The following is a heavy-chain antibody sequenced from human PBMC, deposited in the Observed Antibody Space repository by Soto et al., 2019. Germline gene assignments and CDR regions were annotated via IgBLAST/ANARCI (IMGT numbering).Heavy chain of an antibody. Sequence: SETLSLTCTVSGGSISSYYWNWIRQPPGKGLQWIGYIYYTGSTNYNPSLKSRVTISVDTSKNQFSLKLSSVTAADTAVYYCARGSYNWVVWGKGTLVTVAS. D-gene: IGHD1-1*01. J-gene: IGHJ4*02. V-gene: IGHV4-59*01. CDR1: GGSISSYY. CDR2: IYYTGST. CDR3: ARGSYNWVV.